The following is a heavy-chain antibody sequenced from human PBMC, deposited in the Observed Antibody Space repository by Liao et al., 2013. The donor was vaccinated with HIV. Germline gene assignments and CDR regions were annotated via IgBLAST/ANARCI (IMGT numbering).Heavy chain of an antibody. D-gene: IGHD3-3*01. Sequence: QVHLQQWGAGLLKPSETLSLTCAVYGESFTGYYWSWIRQPPGKGLEWIGEINQSGSTNYNPSLKSRVTISVDTSKNQFSVKLSSVTAADTAVYYCARGPYYDFWSGFANWGQGTLVTVVL. CDR3: ARGPYYDFWSGFAN. CDR2: INQSGST. CDR1: GESFTGYY. J-gene: IGHJ4*02. V-gene: IGHV4-34*02.